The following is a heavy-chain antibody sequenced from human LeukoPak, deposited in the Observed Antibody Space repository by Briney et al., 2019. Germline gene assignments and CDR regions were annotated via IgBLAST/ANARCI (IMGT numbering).Heavy chain of an antibody. Sequence: GGSLRLSCAASGFTFSSYGMHWVRQAPGKGLEWVAFIRYDGSNKYYADSVKGRFTISRDNSKNTLYLQMNSLRAEDTAVYYCARPRGGNYGYYYYYMDVWGKGTTVTISS. J-gene: IGHJ6*03. D-gene: IGHD3-10*01. V-gene: IGHV3-30*02. CDR1: GFTFSSYG. CDR2: IRYDGSNK. CDR3: ARPRGGNYGYYYYYMDV.